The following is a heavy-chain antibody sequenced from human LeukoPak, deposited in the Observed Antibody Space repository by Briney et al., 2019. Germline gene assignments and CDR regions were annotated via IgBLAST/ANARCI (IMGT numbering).Heavy chain of an antibody. CDR1: GFTFSSYA. V-gene: IGHV3-23*01. CDR3: AKMYYYDSSGYSPGEYFDY. Sequence: PGGSLRLSCAASGFTFSSYAMSWVRQAPGKGLEWVSAISGSGGSTYYADSVKGRFTVSRDNSKNTLYLQMNSLRAEDTAVYYRAKMYYYDSSGYSPGEYFDYWGQGTLVTVSS. D-gene: IGHD3-22*01. J-gene: IGHJ4*02. CDR2: ISGSGGST.